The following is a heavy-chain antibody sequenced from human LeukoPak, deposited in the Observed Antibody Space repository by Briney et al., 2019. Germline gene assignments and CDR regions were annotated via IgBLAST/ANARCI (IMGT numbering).Heavy chain of an antibody. V-gene: IGHV3-23*01. CDR3: AKSRGHSNTSPFDY. Sequence: GGSLRLSCAASGFTFNSYAMSWVRQAPRKGLEWVSGISGSGGNTYYADSVKGRFTISRDNSRNTLYLQVNSLTAEDTAVYYCAKSRGHSNTSPFDYWGQGTLVAVSS. J-gene: IGHJ4*02. D-gene: IGHD6-6*01. CDR2: ISGSGGNT. CDR1: GFTFNSYA.